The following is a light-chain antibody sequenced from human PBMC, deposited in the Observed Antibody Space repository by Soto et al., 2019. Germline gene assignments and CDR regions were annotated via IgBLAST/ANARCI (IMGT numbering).Light chain of an antibody. J-gene: IGLJ1*01. CDR1: SSDVGGYYY. V-gene: IGLV2-14*01. CDR2: QVT. CDR3: RSYSSSSTFYV. Sequence: QSALTQPASVSGSRGQSITVSCTGTSSDVGGYYYVSWYQVHPGKAPQLMIFQVTNRPSGVSNRFSGSKSGNTASLTISGIRAEDEADYYCRSYSSSSTFYVFGTGTKVTVL.